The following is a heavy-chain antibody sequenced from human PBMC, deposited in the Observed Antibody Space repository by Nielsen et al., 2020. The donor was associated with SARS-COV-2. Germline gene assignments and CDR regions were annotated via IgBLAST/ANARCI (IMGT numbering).Heavy chain of an antibody. D-gene: IGHD3-10*01. CDR3: ARVPTVGSLSYYYYGMDV. V-gene: IGHV3-23*01. J-gene: IGHJ6*02. CDR1: GFTFSSYG. CDR2: ISSGSGDHT. Sequence: GESLKISCVGSGFTFSSYGMTWVRQAPGKGLEWVSGISSGSGDHTYYADSVKGRFTISRDSSQNTLYLHMNSLGAEDTAVYFCARVPTVGSLSYYYYGMDVWGQGTTVTVSS.